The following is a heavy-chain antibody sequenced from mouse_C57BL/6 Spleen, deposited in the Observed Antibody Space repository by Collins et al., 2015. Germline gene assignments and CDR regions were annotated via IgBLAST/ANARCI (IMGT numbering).Heavy chain of an antibody. D-gene: IGHD2-1*01. V-gene: IGHV14-1*02. Sequence: EVQLQQSGAELVRPGALVKLSCKASGFNIKDYYMHWVKQRPEQGLEWIGWIDPENGNTIYDPKFQGKASITADTSSNTAYLQLSSLTSEDTAVYYCARKGNYERFAYWGQGTLVTVSA. CDR1: GFNIKDYY. CDR3: ARKGNYERFAY. J-gene: IGHJ3*01. CDR2: IDPENGNT.